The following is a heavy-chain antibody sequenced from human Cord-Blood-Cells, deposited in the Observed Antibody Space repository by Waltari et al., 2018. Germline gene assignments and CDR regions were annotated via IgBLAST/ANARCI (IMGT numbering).Heavy chain of an antibody. J-gene: IGHJ2*01. CDR1: GYTFTGYY. CDR3: ARGGYGVNWGNWYFDL. D-gene: IGHD7-27*01. V-gene: IGHV1-2*05. Sequence: QVQLVQSGAEVKKPGASVKVSCKASGYTFTGYYMHWVRQAAGQGVEWMERIKPNRGGNTYARKFQGRDTMTRVPSISTAYMELSRLRSDDTVVYYCARGGYGVNWGNWYFDLWGRGTLVTVSS. CDR2: IKPNRGGN.